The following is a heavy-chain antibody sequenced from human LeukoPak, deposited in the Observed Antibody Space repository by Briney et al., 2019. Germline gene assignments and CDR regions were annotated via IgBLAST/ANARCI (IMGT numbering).Heavy chain of an antibody. CDR2: IKQDGSEK. V-gene: IGHV3-7*03. J-gene: IGHJ4*02. D-gene: IGHD3-3*01. Sequence: PGGSLRLSCAASGFTFSSYWMSWVRQAPGKGLEWVANIKQDGSEKYYVDSVKGRFTISRDNAKNSLYLQMNSLRAEDTAVYYCANKDDFWSGYPPHWGQGTLVTVSS. CDR1: GFTFSSYW. CDR3: ANKDDFWSGYPPH.